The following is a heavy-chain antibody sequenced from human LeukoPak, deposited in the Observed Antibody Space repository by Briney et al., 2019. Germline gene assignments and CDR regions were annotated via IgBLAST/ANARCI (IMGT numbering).Heavy chain of an antibody. J-gene: IGHJ4*02. CDR1: GFTFSSYW. V-gene: IGHV3-7*01. CDR3: ASPVGAVAGYYFDY. Sequence: GRSLRLSCAASGFTFSSYWMHWVRQAPGKGLEWVASVKQDDGEKYYVDSVRGRFTISRDNAKNSLYLQMNSLRAEDTAVYYCASPVGAVAGYYFDYWGQGTLVTVSS. D-gene: IGHD6-19*01. CDR2: VKQDDGEK.